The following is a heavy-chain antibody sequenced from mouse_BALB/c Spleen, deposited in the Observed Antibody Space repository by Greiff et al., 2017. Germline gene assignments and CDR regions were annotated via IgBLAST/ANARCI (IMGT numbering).Heavy chain of an antibody. V-gene: IGHV3-6*02. CDR3: ASDGYYPAWFAY. CDR1: GYSIISGYY. D-gene: IGHD2-3*01. Sequence: EVQLQESGPGLVKPSQSLSLTCSVTGYSIISGYYWNWIRQFPGNKLEWMGYISYDGSNNYNPSLKNRISITRDTSKNQFFLKLNSVTTEDTATYYCASDGYYPAWFAYWGQGTLVTVSA. CDR2: ISYDGSN. J-gene: IGHJ3*01.